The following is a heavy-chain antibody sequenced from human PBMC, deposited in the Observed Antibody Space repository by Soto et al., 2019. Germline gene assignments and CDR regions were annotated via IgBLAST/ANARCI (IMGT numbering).Heavy chain of an antibody. Sequence: QVQLQESGPGLVKPSETLSLTCTVSGGSISSYYWSWIRQPPGKGLEWIGYIYYSGSTNHNPSLKSRVTISVDTSKNQFSLKLSSVTAADTAVYYCAGSYTAMVKYWGQGTLVTVSS. CDR2: IYYSGST. CDR3: AGSYTAMVKY. J-gene: IGHJ4*02. CDR1: GGSISSYY. V-gene: IGHV4-59*01. D-gene: IGHD5-18*01.